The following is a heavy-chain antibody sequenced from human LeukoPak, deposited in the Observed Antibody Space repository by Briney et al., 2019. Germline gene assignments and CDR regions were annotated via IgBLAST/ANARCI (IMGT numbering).Heavy chain of an antibody. Sequence: SETLSLTCAVSGGSVSSGSYYWSWIRQPPGKGLEWIGYIYYSGSTNYNPSLKSRVTISVDTSKNQFSLKLSSVTAADTAVYYCARVPTYGLFDYWGQGTLVTVSS. J-gene: IGHJ4*02. CDR1: GGSVSSGSYY. V-gene: IGHV4-61*01. CDR3: ARVPTYGLFDY. CDR2: IYYSGST. D-gene: IGHD3-10*01.